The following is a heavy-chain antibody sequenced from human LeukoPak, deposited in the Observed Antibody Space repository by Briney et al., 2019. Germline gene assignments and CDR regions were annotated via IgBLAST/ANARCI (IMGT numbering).Heavy chain of an antibody. D-gene: IGHD6-19*01. J-gene: IGHJ4*02. V-gene: IGHV3-74*01. CDR3: ARESVGSSGWYVGIDY. Sequence: GGSLRLSCTASGFTFGDYAMSWVRQAPGKGLVWVSRINTDGSSTSYADSVKGRFTISRDNAKNTLYLQMNSLRAEDTAVYYCARESVGSSGWYVGIDYWGQGTLVTVSS. CDR1: GFTFGDYA. CDR2: INTDGSST.